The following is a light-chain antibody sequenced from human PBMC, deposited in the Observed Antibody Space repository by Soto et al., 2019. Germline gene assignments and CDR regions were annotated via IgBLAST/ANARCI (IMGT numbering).Light chain of an antibody. J-gene: IGKJ1*01. CDR1: QSISSW. CDR2: DAS. CDR3: QQYNSYSSWT. Sequence: DIQMTQSPSTLSASIGDKVTITCRATQSISSWLAWYQHKPGEAPKLLIYDASDLETGVPLRFSGRGSETEFTLTINGLQPDDFATYYCQQYNSYSSWTFGQGTKVDI. V-gene: IGKV1-5*01.